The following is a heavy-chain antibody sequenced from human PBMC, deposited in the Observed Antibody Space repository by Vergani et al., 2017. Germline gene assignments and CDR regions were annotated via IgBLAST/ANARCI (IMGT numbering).Heavy chain of an antibody. Sequence: QVQLQESGPGLVRPSQTLSLTCTVSGGSISSGSYYWSWFRQPAGKGLEWIGRFYTGGGTSYNPSLKSRVTISVDTSKNQFSLQLCSVTAADTAVYYCARDRLYSTTWPFLLLDMDVWGQGTTVTVSS. J-gene: IGHJ6*02. CDR3: ARDRLYSTTWPFLLLDMDV. V-gene: IGHV4-61*02. D-gene: IGHD6-13*01. CDR1: GGSISSGSYY. CDR2: FYTGGGT.